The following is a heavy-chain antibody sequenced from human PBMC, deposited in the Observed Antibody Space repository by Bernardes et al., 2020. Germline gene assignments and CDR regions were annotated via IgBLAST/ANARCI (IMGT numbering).Heavy chain of an antibody. J-gene: IGHJ5*02. CDR2: IYYSGST. CDR1: GGSISSSSYY. Sequence: SETLSLTCTVSGGSISSSSYYWGWIRQPPGKGLEWIGSIYYSGSTYYNPSLKSRVTISVDTSKNQFSLKLSSVTAADTAVYYCASRHYGDYAGFDPWGQGTLVTVSS. CDR3: ASRHYGDYAGFDP. V-gene: IGHV4-39*01. D-gene: IGHD4-17*01.